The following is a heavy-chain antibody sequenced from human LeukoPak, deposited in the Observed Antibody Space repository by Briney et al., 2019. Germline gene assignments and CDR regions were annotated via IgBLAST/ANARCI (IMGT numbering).Heavy chain of an antibody. CDR2: ISFDAEGD. CDR3: AKDGGNWYDSEGNYLMRSYMDV. CDR1: GFTFSHYG. V-gene: IGHV3-30*18. D-gene: IGHD3-16*01. J-gene: IGHJ6*03. Sequence: GRSLRLSCVPSGFTFSHYGMHWVRQFPGKGLEWVAAISFDAEGDYHVDSVKGRFTISRDNSKNTLYLQMNSLRVEDTAVYYCAKDGGNWYDSEGNYLMRSYMDVWGKGTTVTVSS.